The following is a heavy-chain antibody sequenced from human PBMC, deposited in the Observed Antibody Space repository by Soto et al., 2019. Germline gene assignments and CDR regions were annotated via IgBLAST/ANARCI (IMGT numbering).Heavy chain of an antibody. CDR3: VRGGSLDAFDI. CDR2: IYYSGST. D-gene: IGHD1-26*01. V-gene: IGHV4-59*01. J-gene: IGHJ3*02. Sequence: PSETLSLTCTVSGGPISSYYWSWIRQPPGKGLEWIGYIYYSGSTNYNPSLKSRVTISVDTSKNQFSLKLSSVTAADTAVYYCVRGGSLDAFDIWGQGTMVTVSS. CDR1: GGPISSYY.